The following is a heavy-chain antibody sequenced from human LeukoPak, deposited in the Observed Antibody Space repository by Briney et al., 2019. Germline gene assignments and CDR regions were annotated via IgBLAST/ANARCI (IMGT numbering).Heavy chain of an antibody. CDR1: GYTFTGYY. CDR2: INPNSGGT. V-gene: IGHV1-2*02. Sequence: GASVKVSCKASGYTFTGYYMHWVRQAPGQGLEWMGWINPNSGGTNYAQKFQGRVTMTEDTSTDTAYMELSSLRSEDTAVYYCATAYCGGDCRNWFDPWGQGTLVTVSS. J-gene: IGHJ5*02. D-gene: IGHD2-21*01. CDR3: ATAYCGGDCRNWFDP.